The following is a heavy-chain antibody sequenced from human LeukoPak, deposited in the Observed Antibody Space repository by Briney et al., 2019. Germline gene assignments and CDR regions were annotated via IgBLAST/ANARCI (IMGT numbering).Heavy chain of an antibody. Sequence: GSLRPSCAASGFTFSSYEMNWVRQAPGKGLEWVSYISSSGSTIYYADSAKGRFTISRDNAKNSLYLQMNSLRAEDTAVYYCASDGYSHYYFDYWGQGTLVTVSS. CDR3: ASDGYSHYYFDY. D-gene: IGHD5-18*01. V-gene: IGHV3-48*03. J-gene: IGHJ4*02. CDR1: GFTFSSYE. CDR2: ISSSGSTI.